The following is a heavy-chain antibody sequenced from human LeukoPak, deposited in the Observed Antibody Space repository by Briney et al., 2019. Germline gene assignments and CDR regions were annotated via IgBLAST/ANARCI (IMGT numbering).Heavy chain of an antibody. CDR3: ARDQQQWLGPFDY. CDR1: GGSISISSYY. Sequence: SETLSLTCTVSGGSISISSYYWSWIRQPAGKGLEWIGRIHTSGSTNYNPSPKSRLTMSVDTSKNQLSLKLSSVAAADTAVYYCARDQQQWLGPFDYWGQGTLVTVSS. V-gene: IGHV4-4*07. D-gene: IGHD6-19*01. CDR2: IHTSGST. J-gene: IGHJ4*02.